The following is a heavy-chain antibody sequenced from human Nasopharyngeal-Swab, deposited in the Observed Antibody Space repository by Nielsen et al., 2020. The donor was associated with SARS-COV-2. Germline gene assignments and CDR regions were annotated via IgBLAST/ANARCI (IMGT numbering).Heavy chain of an antibody. Sequence: LKISCAASGFTFSSYAVHWVRQAPGKGLEWVAVISYDGSNKYYADSVKGRFTISRDNSKNTLYLQMDSLRAEDTAVYYCTRGRYCSTTSCYAAYYYHYVDVWDKGTMVTVSS. CDR3: TRGRYCSTTSCYAAYYYHYVDV. CDR2: ISYDGSNK. CDR1: GFTFSSYA. V-gene: IGHV3-30-3*01. J-gene: IGHJ6*03. D-gene: IGHD2-2*01.